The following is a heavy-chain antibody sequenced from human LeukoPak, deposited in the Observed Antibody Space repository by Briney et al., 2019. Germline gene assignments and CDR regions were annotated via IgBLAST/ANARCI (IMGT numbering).Heavy chain of an antibody. CDR3: AKNWDLDY. CDR1: GSTLRSYA. D-gene: IGHD7-27*01. Sequence: PGGSLRPSCAAPGSTLRSYAMPWARQAPGKGLEWVAVISNDGSNKYYADSVKDRFTISRDNSKNTLYLQMNSLRAEDTAVYYCAKNWDLDYWGQGTLVTVSS. CDR2: ISNDGSNK. J-gene: IGHJ4*02. V-gene: IGHV3-30*18.